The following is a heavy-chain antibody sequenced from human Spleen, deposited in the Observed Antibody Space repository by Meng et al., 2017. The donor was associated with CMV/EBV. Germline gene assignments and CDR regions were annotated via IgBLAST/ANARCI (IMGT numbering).Heavy chain of an antibody. CDR3: ARSQGANSGTFDY. CDR2: ISAYNGNT. V-gene: IGHV1-18*01. Sequence: QVQLVQSGAEVKKPGASVKVSCKASGYTFTSYGISWVRQAPGQGLEWMGWISAYNGNTNYAQKFQGRVTITADKSTSTAYMELSSLRSDDTAVYYCARSQGANSGTFDYWGQGTLVTVSS. J-gene: IGHJ4*02. D-gene: IGHD1-1*01. CDR1: GYTFTSYG.